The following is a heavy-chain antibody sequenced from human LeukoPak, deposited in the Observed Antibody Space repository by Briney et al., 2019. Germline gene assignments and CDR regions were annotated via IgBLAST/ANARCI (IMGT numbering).Heavy chain of an antibody. CDR1: GGTFSSYA. CDR3: ARDRLVGATTSFDY. CDR2: IIPIFGTA. J-gene: IGHJ4*02. D-gene: IGHD1-26*01. Sequence: SVKVSCKASGGTFSSYAISWVRQAPGQGLEWMGGIIPIFGTANYAQKFQGRVTITADESTSTAYMELSSLRSEDTAVYYRARDRLVGATTSFDYWGQGTLVTVSS. V-gene: IGHV1-69*13.